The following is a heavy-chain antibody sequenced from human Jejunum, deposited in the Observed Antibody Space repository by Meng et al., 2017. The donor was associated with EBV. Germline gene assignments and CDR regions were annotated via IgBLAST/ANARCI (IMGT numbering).Heavy chain of an antibody. Sequence: QVRLLQLGAEVKEPGSSVKVSCKASGGTFSSYVINWVRQAPGQGLEWMGGIIPIFGRTNYALEFQDRVTITADKFTSTVYMEMSSLKSEDTAVYYCARDQGRDYDSSTYYTHWGRGTLVTVSS. CDR3: ARDQGRDYDSSTYYTH. CDR1: GGTFSSYV. J-gene: IGHJ4*02. V-gene: IGHV1-69*06. CDR2: IIPIFGRT. D-gene: IGHD3-22*01.